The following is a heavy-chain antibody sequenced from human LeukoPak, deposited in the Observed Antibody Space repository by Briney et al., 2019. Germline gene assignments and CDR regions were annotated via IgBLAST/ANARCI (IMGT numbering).Heavy chain of an antibody. CDR1: GFTFSSYA. D-gene: IGHD3-22*01. Sequence: SGGSLRLSCAPSGFTFSSYAMSWVRQAPGKGLEWVSGISGSDGSTYYADSVKGRFIISRDNLKNTLYLQMNSLRAEDTALYYCAKDLFTTTDAFDIWGQGTMVTVSS. CDR2: ISGSDGST. CDR3: AKDLFTTTDAFDI. J-gene: IGHJ3*02. V-gene: IGHV3-23*01.